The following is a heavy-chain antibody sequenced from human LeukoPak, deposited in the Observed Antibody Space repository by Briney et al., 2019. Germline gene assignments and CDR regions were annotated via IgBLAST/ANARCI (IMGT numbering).Heavy chain of an antibody. D-gene: IGHD3-22*01. J-gene: IGHJ4*02. V-gene: IGHV4-59*01. CDR1: GGSISSYY. CDR2: IYYSGST. CDR3: ASFDKYYYDSSGYYRLDY. Sequence: PSETLSLTCTVSGGSISSYYWSWIRQPPGKGLEWIGYIYYSGSTNYNPSLKSRVTISVDTSKNQFSLKLCSVTAADTAVYYCASFDKYYYDSSGYYRLDYWGQGTLVTVSS.